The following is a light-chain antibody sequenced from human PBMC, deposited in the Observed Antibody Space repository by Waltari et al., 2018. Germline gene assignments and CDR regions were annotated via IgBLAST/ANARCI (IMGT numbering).Light chain of an antibody. J-gene: IGLJ2*01. CDR2: DVS. CDR1: RSDVGGYNY. Sequence: QSALTQPASVSGSPGQSITIPCTGTRSDVGGYNYVSWYQQYSGKAPKLMIYDVSNRPSGVSNRFSGSKSGTTASLTISGLQAEDEADYYCSSYATTTALVFGGGTKLTVL. V-gene: IGLV2-14*01. CDR3: SSYATTTALV.